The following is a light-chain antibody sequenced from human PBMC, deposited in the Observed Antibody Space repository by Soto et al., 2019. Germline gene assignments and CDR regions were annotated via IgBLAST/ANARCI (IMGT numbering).Light chain of an antibody. Sequence: DIQMTQSTSSVSASVEDRVTITCRASQAINTWLAWYQQKPGKAPKLLIDAACNLQTGVPSRFSGSGSVTYFTLAISSLQPEDFATYSCQQANSFPRTFGQGTKVEIK. CDR2: AAC. V-gene: IGKV1D-12*01. CDR3: QQANSFPRT. CDR1: QAINTW. J-gene: IGKJ1*01.